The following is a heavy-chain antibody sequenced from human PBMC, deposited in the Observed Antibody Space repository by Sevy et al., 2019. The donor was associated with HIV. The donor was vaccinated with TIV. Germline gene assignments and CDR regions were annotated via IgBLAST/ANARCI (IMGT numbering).Heavy chain of an antibody. CDR2: LDPEDGET. Sequence: ASVKVSCKVSGYRLIEVSMHWVRQAPGKGLEWMGHLDPEDGETIYAQKFQGRVTMTEDTSTDTAYMEVSGLRSEDTAVYYCAADRGEDYCSGNSCQRHYYYGLDVWGQGTTVTVSS. D-gene: IGHD2-15*01. CDR3: AADRGEDYCSGNSCQRHYYYGLDV. V-gene: IGHV1-24*01. J-gene: IGHJ6*02. CDR1: GYRLIEVS.